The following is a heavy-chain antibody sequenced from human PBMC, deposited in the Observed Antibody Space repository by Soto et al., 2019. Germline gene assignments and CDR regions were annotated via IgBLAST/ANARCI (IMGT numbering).Heavy chain of an antibody. CDR3: AKTWGYYDYIWGSDRYLDEVAFDI. Sequence: GGSLRLSCAASGFTFSSYGMHWVRQAPGKGLEWVAVISYDGSNKYYADSVKGRFTISRDNSKNTLYLQMNSLRAEDTAVYYCAKTWGYYDYIWGSDRYLDEVAFDIWGQGTMVTVSS. CDR2: ISYDGSNK. CDR1: GFTFSSYG. J-gene: IGHJ3*02. D-gene: IGHD3-16*02. V-gene: IGHV3-30*18.